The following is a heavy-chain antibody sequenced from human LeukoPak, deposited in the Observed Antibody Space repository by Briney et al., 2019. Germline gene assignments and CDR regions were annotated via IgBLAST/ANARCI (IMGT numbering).Heavy chain of an antibody. CDR2: IFSGGTT. V-gene: IGHV3-53*01. D-gene: IGHD6-6*01. CDR3: AKGPSIAARPGYFDL. Sequence: PGGSLRLSCAASGFTVSRNYMSWVRQAPGKGLEWVSVIFSGGTTCYADSVKGRFTISRDSSKNTLYLQMNSLRVEDTAVYYCAKGPSIAARPGYFDLWGRGTLVTVSS. J-gene: IGHJ2*01. CDR1: GFTVSRNY.